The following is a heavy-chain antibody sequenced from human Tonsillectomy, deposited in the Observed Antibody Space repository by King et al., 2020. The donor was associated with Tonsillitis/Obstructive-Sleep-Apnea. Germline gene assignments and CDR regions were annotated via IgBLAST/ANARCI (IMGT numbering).Heavy chain of an antibody. CDR2: TRNKANSYTT. CDR1: GFTFSDHY. CDR3: ALASDSSFFDY. V-gene: IGHV3-72*01. Sequence: VQLVQSGGGLVQPGGSLRLSCAASGFTFSDHYMDWVRQAPGKGLEWVGRTRNKANSYTTEYAASVKGRFTISRDDSKNSLCLQMNSLKTEDTAVYYCALASDSSFFDYWGQGTLVTVSS. J-gene: IGHJ4*02. D-gene: IGHD2-15*01.